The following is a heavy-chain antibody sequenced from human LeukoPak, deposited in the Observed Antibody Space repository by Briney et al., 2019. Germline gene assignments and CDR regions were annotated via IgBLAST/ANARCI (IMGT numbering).Heavy chain of an antibody. Sequence: PGGSLRLSCVASGFSSDDYAMHWVRQAPGKGLEWVSGISWNRGTIGYADSVKGRFTISRDNAKNSLYLQMNSLRAEDTALYYCVKGGCSSISCYCDYWGQGTLVTVFS. V-gene: IGHV3-9*02. CDR3: VKGGCSSISCYCDY. CDR2: ISWNRGTI. D-gene: IGHD2-2*01. J-gene: IGHJ4*02. CDR1: GFSSDDYA.